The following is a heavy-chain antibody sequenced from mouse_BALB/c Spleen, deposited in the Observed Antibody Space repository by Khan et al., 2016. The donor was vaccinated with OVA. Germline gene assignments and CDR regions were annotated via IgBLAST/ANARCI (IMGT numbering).Heavy chain of an antibody. V-gene: IGHV1-7*01. Sequence: QVQLKESGAELAKPGASVKMSCKASGYTFTSYWMHWIKQRPGQGLEWIGYINPTSGYTDYNQKFKDKATLTADKSSSTAYMQLSNLTADDSAVYYCARDRIDYWGQGTALTVSS. CDR3: ARDRIDY. CDR2: INPTSGYT. J-gene: IGHJ2*01. CDR1: GYTFTSYW.